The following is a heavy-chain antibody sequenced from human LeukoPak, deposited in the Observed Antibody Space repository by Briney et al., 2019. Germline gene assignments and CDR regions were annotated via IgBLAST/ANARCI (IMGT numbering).Heavy chain of an antibody. Sequence: ASVEVSCKASGGTFSSYTISWVRQAPGQGLEWMGRIIPILGIANYAQKFQGRVTITADKSTSTAYMELSSLRSEDTAVYYCARVGQQLAFDYWGQGTLVTVSS. J-gene: IGHJ4*02. V-gene: IGHV1-69*02. CDR2: IIPILGIA. CDR1: GGTFSSYT. D-gene: IGHD6-13*01. CDR3: ARVGQQLAFDY.